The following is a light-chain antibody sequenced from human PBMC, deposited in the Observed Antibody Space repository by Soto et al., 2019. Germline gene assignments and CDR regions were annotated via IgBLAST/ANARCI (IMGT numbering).Light chain of an antibody. V-gene: IGLV2-11*01. CDR3: CSYAGSYTFEV. CDR1: SSDVGGYNY. J-gene: IGLJ1*01. Sequence: QSALTQPRSVSGSPGQSVTISCTGTSSDVGGYNYVSWYQQHPGKAPKLMIYDVSKRPSGLPDRFSGSKSGNTASLTISGLQAQDESDYYCCSYAGSYTFEVFGTGTKLTVL. CDR2: DVS.